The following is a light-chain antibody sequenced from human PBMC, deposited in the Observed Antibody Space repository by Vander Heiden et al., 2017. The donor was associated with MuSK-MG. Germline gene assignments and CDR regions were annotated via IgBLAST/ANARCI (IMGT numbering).Light chain of an antibody. CDR3: QHENNGPPVIT. J-gene: IGKJ4*01. Sequence: EMVMTQSPATLSVSPGEGANLSCRASQTAGSNLAWYKVKPGQAPRLLIYGASTRAKGIKARFSGSGDGTEVTLTISSRQSEDSEVYYCQHENNGPPVITFGGGTKVEIK. CDR1: QTAGSN. V-gene: IGKV3-15*01. CDR2: GAS.